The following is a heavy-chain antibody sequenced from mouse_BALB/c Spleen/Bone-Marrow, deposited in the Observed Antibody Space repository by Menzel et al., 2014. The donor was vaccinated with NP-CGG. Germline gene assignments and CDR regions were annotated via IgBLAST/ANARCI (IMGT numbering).Heavy chain of an antibody. D-gene: IGHD2-4*01. V-gene: IGHV14-3*02. J-gene: IGHJ2*01. CDR3: GRIPYDYGGGDY. CDR1: GFNIKDTY. Sequence: EVQLQQSGAELVKPGASVKLSCTASGFNIKDTYMHWVKQRPEQGLEWIGRIDPANGNTKYDPKFQRKATITADTSSNTAYLQLRNLTFEENAVYYCGRIPYDYGGGDYWGQGTTLTVSS. CDR2: IDPANGNT.